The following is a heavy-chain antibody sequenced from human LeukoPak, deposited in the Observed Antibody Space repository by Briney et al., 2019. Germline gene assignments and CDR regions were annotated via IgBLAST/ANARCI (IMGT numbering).Heavy chain of an antibody. CDR3: ARDRGSGRPYWYFDL. Sequence: GGSLRLSCAASGLTFTTSEMNWVRQAPGKGPEWVSYISGGSTTKYYTDSVKGRFTISRDNAKNSVYLQMNSLTVEDTAVYYCARDRGSGRPYWYFDLWGRGTLVTVSS. CDR2: ISGGSTTK. D-gene: IGHD6-19*01. V-gene: IGHV3-48*03. CDR1: GLTFTTSE. J-gene: IGHJ2*01.